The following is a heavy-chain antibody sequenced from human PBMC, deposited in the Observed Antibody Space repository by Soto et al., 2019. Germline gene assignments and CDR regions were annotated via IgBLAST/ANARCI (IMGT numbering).Heavy chain of an antibody. Sequence: EVQLVESGGGFNQPGGSLRLSCAASGFTFSTYCTHWVRHTPGTGLVWVSRTCRYGRELYYADSVKGRFTISRDDAKITLYLQMDSLRVEDTGIYSCVRGTTAWRGMDYWGQGALVTVSS. J-gene: IGHJ4*02. CDR2: TCRYGREL. CDR3: VRGTTAWRGMDY. V-gene: IGHV3-74*01. CDR1: GFTFSTYC. D-gene: IGHD1-1*01.